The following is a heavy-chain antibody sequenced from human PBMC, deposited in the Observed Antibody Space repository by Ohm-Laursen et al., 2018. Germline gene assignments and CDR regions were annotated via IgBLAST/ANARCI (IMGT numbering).Heavy chain of an antibody. CDR1: GFPFSGYQ. CDR3: ARVRTGKLDY. D-gene: IGHD3/OR15-3a*01. V-gene: IGHV3-11*01. Sequence: SLRLSCAASGFPFSGYQMSWIRQAPGKGLEWVSYIGSSGSTIYYADSVKGRFTISRDNAKNSLYLQMNSLRAEDTAVYYCARVRTGKLDYWGQGTLVTVSS. J-gene: IGHJ4*02. CDR2: IGSSGSTI.